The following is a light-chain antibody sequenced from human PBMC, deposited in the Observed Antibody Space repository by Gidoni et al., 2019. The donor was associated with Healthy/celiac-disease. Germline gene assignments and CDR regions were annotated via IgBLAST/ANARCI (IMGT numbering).Light chain of an antibody. J-gene: IGLJ2*01. V-gene: IGLV2-14*03. CDR3: SSYTSSSIVV. Sequence: QSALTQPASASGSPGQSITISCTGTSSDVGGYNYVPWYQQHPGKAPKLMIYDVSNRPSGVSNRFSGSKSGNTASLTISGLQAEDEADYYCSSYTSSSIVVFGGGTKLTVL. CDR1: SSDVGGYNY. CDR2: DVS.